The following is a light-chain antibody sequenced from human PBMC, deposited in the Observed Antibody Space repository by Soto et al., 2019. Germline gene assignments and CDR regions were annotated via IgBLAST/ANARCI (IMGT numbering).Light chain of an antibody. Sequence: EIVMTQSPVTLSVSPGERATLSCRASQSVSSNLAWYQQKPGQAPRLLIYGASTRATGTPARFSGSGSGTEFTLTISSLQPEDFALYYCQQYDNWPPYTVGQGTKLEIK. J-gene: IGKJ2*01. CDR2: GAS. V-gene: IGKV3-15*01. CDR3: QQYDNWPPYT. CDR1: QSVSSN.